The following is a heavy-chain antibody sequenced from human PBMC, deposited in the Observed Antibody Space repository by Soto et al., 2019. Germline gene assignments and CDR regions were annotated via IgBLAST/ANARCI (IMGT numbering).Heavy chain of an antibody. J-gene: IGHJ6*02. CDR1: GFTFSSYA. D-gene: IGHD2-15*01. CDR2: ISGSGGST. Sequence: EVQLLESGGGLVQPGGSLRLSCAASGFTFSSYAVSWVRQAPGKGLEWVSAISGSGGSTYYADSVKGRFTISRDNSKNTLYLQMNSLRAEDTAVYYCAKGEYCSGGSCYYYYGMDVWGQGTTVTVSS. V-gene: IGHV3-23*01. CDR3: AKGEYCSGGSCYYYYGMDV.